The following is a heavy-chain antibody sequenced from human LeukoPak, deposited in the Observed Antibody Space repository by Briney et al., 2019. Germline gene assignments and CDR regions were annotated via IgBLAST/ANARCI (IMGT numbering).Heavy chain of an antibody. CDR3: ARDPPPDSSGWYGDPYYYGMDV. V-gene: IGHV4-34*09. CDR2: INHSGST. D-gene: IGHD6-19*01. CDR1: GGSFSGYY. J-gene: IGHJ6*02. Sequence: SETLSLTCAVYGGSFSGYYWSWIRQPPGKGLEWIGEINHSGSTNYNPSLKSRVTISVDTSKNQFSLKLSSVTAADTAVYYCARDPPPDSSGWYGDPYYYGMDVWGQGTTVTVSS.